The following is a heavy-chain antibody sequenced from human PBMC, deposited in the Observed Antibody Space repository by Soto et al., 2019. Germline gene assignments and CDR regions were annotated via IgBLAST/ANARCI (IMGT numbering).Heavy chain of an antibody. V-gene: IGHV3-21*01. Sequence: GGSLRLSCAASGFTFSSYSMNWVRQAPGKGLEWVSSISSSSSYIYYADSVKGRFTISRDNAKNSLYLQMNSLRAEDTAVYYCARSPNYGDYVPDDYFDYWGQGTLVTVSS. D-gene: IGHD4-17*01. CDR1: GFTFSSYS. CDR3: ARSPNYGDYVPDDYFDY. CDR2: ISSSSSYI. J-gene: IGHJ4*02.